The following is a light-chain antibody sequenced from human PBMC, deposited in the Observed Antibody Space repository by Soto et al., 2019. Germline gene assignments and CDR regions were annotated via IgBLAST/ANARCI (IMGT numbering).Light chain of an antibody. CDR3: QQRSNWPPIP. V-gene: IGKV3D-20*02. J-gene: IGKJ5*01. CDR2: GTP. Sequence: TVLTQSPGTLSLSPGERATLSCRASQSVSSSSLAWYQQRPGQAPRLLIYGTPTRATGIPARFSGSGSGTDFSLTTTSLEAEDFSVYYCQQRSNWPPIPFGQGTRLK. CDR1: QSVSSSS.